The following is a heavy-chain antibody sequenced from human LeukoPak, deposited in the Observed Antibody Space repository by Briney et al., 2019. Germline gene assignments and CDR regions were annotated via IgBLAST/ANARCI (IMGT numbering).Heavy chain of an antibody. V-gene: IGHV3-30*02. D-gene: IGHD2-15*01. CDR2: IQSDGSNT. Sequence: PGGSLRLSCAASGFTFSNHGMHWVRQAPGRGLEWVALIQSDGSNTYSADSVKGRSTISRDNPRNTLHLQMNRLRPEDTAVYYCAKRYCKSATCRSDMDAWGQGTTVTVSS. CDR1: GFTFSNHG. J-gene: IGHJ6*02. CDR3: AKRYCKSATCRSDMDA.